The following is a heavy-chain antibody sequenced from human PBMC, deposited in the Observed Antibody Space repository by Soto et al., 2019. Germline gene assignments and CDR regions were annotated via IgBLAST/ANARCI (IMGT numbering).Heavy chain of an antibody. D-gene: IGHD1-26*01. Sequence: EVQLLESGGGLAQAGGSLRLSCAASGFNFGIYAMNWVRQAPGKGLEWVSVMIGDGTSWDYADSVRGRFTISRDNSKNMLYLQMNSLRAEDTAVYYCAKDLRPDGRYDLDYWGQGTLVTVSS. CDR2: MIGDGTSW. CDR1: GFNFGIYA. CDR3: AKDLRPDGRYDLDY. J-gene: IGHJ4*02. V-gene: IGHV3-23*01.